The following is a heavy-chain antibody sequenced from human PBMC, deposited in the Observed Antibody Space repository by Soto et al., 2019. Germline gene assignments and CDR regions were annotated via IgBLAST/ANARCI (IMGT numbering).Heavy chain of an antibody. CDR3: ARAYGSGSYRLYYFDY. V-gene: IGHV4-30-2*01. J-gene: IGHJ4*02. D-gene: IGHD3-10*01. CDR1: GGSISSGGYS. Sequence: SETLSLTCAVSGGSISSGGYSWSWIRQPPGKGLEWIGYIYHSGSTYYNPSLKSRVTISVGRSKNQFSLKLSSVTAADTAVYYCARAYGSGSYRLYYFDYWGQGTLVTVSS. CDR2: IYHSGST.